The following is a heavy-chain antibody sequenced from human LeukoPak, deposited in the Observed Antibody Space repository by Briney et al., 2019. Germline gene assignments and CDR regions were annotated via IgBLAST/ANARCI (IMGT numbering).Heavy chain of an antibody. CDR2: IRPDGGAS. CDR1: GLTFGNYW. J-gene: IGHJ4*02. D-gene: IGHD2-15*01. CDR3: ASSFPYCTSGTCAL. V-gene: IGHV3-7*01. Sequence: PGGSLRLSCAASGLTFGNYWMTWVRQSPGKGLQWVATIRPDGGASTYLDSVEGRLTISRDNAANSLYLQMNSLGAEDSAIYYCASSFPYCTSGTCALGDQGTLVTASS.